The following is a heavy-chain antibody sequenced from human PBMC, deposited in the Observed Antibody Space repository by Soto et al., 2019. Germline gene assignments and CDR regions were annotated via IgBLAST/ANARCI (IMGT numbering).Heavy chain of an antibody. J-gene: IGHJ4*02. V-gene: IGHV3-21*01. Sequence: GGSLRLSCAASGFTFRSYSMNWVRQAPGKGLEWVSSISSSSSYIYYADSVKGRFTISRDNAKNSLYLQMNSLRAEDTAVYYCARGSPATVSNKDFWGQGTLVTVSS. CDR3: ARGSPATVSNKDF. D-gene: IGHD4-17*01. CDR1: GFTFRSYS. CDR2: ISSSSSYI.